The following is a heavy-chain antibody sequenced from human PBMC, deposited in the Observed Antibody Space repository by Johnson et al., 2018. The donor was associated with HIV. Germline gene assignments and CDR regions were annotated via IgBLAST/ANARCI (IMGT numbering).Heavy chain of an antibody. CDR3: AKVAYSDAFDI. D-gene: IGHD1-1*01. J-gene: IGHJ3*02. Sequence: QVQLMESGGGVVRPGGSLRLSCPASGFTFRSYGMYWVRQAPGKGLEWVALIWYDGSNKYYADSVKGRFTISRDNSKNTLYLQMNSLRAEDTAVYYCAKVAYSDAFDIWCQGTMVTVSS. V-gene: IGHV3-30*02. CDR2: IWYDGSNK. CDR1: GFTFRSYG.